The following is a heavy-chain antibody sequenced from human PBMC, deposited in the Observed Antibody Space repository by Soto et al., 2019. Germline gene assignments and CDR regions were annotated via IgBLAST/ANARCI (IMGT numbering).Heavy chain of an antibody. Sequence: QVQLQESGPGLVKPSETLSLTCTVSGGSISGGGYYWSWIRQPPGKGLEWIGYTYDSGSTYYHPSLESRIRISVDTYKNQFSLRLTSVTAADTAVYYCAREIIPLTTDWYFDLWGRGTLVTVSS. D-gene: IGHD4-17*01. J-gene: IGHJ2*01. CDR1: GGSISGGGYY. CDR3: AREIIPLTTDWYFDL. V-gene: IGHV4-30-4*01. CDR2: TYDSGST.